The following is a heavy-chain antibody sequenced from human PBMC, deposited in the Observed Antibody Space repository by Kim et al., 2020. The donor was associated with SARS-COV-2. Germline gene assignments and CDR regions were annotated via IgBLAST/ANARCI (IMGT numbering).Heavy chain of an antibody. CDR1: GFTISSLW. CDR2: IKNDGSTT. Sequence: GGSLRLSCAASGFTISSLWMHWVRQAPGKGLVWVSRIKNDGSTTNYAASVKGRFTVSRDNAKNTLYLQMKSLRAEDAAVYYCASDRSAAFDIWGQGTMVTVSS. CDR3: ASDRSAAFDI. V-gene: IGHV3-74*01. J-gene: IGHJ3*02. D-gene: IGHD3-3*01.